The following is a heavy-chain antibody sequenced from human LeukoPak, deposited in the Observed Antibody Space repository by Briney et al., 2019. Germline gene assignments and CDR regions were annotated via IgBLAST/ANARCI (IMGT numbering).Heavy chain of an antibody. D-gene: IGHD6-13*01. CDR3: AKNTYSSSWYLDY. J-gene: IGHJ4*02. V-gene: IGHV3-23*01. CDR1: GFTFSSYA. Sequence: GGSLRLSCAASGFTFSSYAMSWVRQAPGKGLEWVSAISDSDGSTYYADSVKGRFTISRDNSKNTLYLQMSSLRVEDTAVYYCAKNTYSSSWYLDYWGQGTLVTVSS. CDR2: ISDSDGST.